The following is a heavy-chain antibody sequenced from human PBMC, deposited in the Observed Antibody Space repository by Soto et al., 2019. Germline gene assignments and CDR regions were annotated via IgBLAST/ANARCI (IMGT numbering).Heavy chain of an antibody. CDR3: ARAGCPNGVRFNDY. CDR2: ISYDGRNE. J-gene: IGHJ4*02. D-gene: IGHD2-8*01. V-gene: IGHV3-30*04. Sequence: GGSLRLSCAASGFSFSSYAMHWVRQAPGKGLEWLSFISYDGRNEYYADSVKGRFTVSRDSSENTLYLQINTLKPEDTAVYDCARAGCPNGVRFNDYWRQGTLVTVSS. CDR1: GFSFSSYA.